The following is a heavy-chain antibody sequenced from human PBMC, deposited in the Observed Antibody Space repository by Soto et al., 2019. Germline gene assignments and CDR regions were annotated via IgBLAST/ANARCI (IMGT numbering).Heavy chain of an antibody. Sequence: ASVKVSCKASGYTFTSYDISWVRQATGQGLEWMGWMNPNNGNTDYAPKFQGRVTMTMNTSIGTAYMELSSLRSEDTAVYYCARSPRNYYALGSYSYFRHWGQGTLVNLSS. J-gene: IGHJ1*01. V-gene: IGHV1-8*01. D-gene: IGHD3-10*01. CDR2: MNPNNGNT. CDR1: GYTFTSYD. CDR3: ARSPRNYYALGSYSYFRH.